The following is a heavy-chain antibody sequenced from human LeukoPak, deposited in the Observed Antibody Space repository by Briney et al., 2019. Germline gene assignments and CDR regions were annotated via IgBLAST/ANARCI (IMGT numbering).Heavy chain of an antibody. Sequence: GGSLRLSCAASGLTFSSYSMNWVRQAPGKGLEWVSSISSSSSYIYYADSVKGRFTISRDNAKNSLYLQMNSLRAEDTAVYYCARDCSSTSCYSYWGQGTLVTVSS. D-gene: IGHD2-2*01. CDR3: ARDCSSTSCYSY. J-gene: IGHJ4*02. V-gene: IGHV3-21*01. CDR1: GLTFSSYS. CDR2: ISSSSSYI.